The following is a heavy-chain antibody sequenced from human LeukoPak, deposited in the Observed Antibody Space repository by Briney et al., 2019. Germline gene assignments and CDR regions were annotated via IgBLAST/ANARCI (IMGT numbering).Heavy chain of an antibody. D-gene: IGHD1-1*01. CDR1: GLTVSSNH. V-gene: IGHV3-53*01. Sequence: PRGSLRLSCAASGLTVSSNHMSWVRQAPGKGLEWVSAIYSGDSTYYADSVKGRFTISRDDSKSALYLQMNSLRAEDTAVYYCARGLVYLTGHFDCWGQGTLVIVSS. CDR2: IYSGDST. J-gene: IGHJ4*02. CDR3: ARGLVYLTGHFDC.